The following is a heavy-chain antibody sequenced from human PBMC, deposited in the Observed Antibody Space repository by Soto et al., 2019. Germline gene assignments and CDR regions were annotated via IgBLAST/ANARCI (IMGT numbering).Heavy chain of an antibody. Sequence: ASVKVSCKASGYTFTSYGISWVRQAPGQGLEWMGWISAYNGNTNYAQKLQGRVTMTTDTSTSTAYMELRSLRSDDTAVYYCARGEGRLLWFGELFNAFDIWGQGTMVTVSS. J-gene: IGHJ3*02. CDR1: GYTFTSYG. V-gene: IGHV1-18*01. D-gene: IGHD3-10*01. CDR3: ARGEGRLLWFGELFNAFDI. CDR2: ISAYNGNT.